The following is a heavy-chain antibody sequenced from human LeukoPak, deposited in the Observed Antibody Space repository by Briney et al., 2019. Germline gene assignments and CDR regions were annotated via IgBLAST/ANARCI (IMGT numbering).Heavy chain of an antibody. CDR1: GVSFGAYY. CDR3: ARMYSNYFDY. J-gene: IGHJ4*02. CDR2: INHSGST. V-gene: IGHV4-34*01. D-gene: IGHD4-11*01. Sequence: PSETLSLTCGVSGVSFGAYYWNWIRQPPGKGLEWIGEINHSGSTNYNPSLKSRVTISVDTSKNQFSLKLSSVTAADTAVYYCARMYSNYFDYWGQGTLVTVSS.